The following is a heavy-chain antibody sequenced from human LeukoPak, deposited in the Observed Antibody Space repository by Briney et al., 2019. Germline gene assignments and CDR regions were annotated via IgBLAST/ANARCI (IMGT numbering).Heavy chain of an antibody. D-gene: IGHD1-26*01. Sequence: ASVKVSCKASGYTFTGYYMHWVRQAPGQGLEWMGWINPNSGGTNYAQKFQGRVTMTRNTSISTAYMELSSLRSEDTAVYYCARAEGAWELLRYYYYGMDVWGQGTTVTVSS. CDR1: GYTFTGYY. CDR3: ARAEGAWELLRYYYYGMDV. CDR2: INPNSGGT. J-gene: IGHJ6*02. V-gene: IGHV1-2*02.